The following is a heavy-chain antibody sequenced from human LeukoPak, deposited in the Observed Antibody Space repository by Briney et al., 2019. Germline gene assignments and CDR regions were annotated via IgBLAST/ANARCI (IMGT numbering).Heavy chain of an antibody. V-gene: IGHV1-2*02. J-gene: IGHJ3*02. Sequence: ASVKVSCKASGYTFTVYYMHWLRQAPGQGLEWMGWINPNSGGTNFAQKFQGRVTMTRDTSIRTAYMELSRLRSDDTDVYYCVIEGRSGWRYPLPPDAFDSWGQGTMVTVSS. CDR2: INPNSGGT. CDR1: GYTFTVYY. CDR3: VIEGRSGWRYPLPPDAFDS. D-gene: IGHD6-19*01.